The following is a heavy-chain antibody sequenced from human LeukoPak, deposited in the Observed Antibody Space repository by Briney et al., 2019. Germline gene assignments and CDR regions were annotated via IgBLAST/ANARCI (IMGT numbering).Heavy chain of an antibody. Sequence: GGSLRLSCAASGFTFGNDGMSWVRQVPGKGLEWVSAISGSGGTTYYADSVKGRFTISRDNSQNTLYLQMKSLRAEDTAVYYCAKHHPSSRGHDYWGQGTLVTVPS. D-gene: IGHD1-14*01. CDR1: GFTFGNDG. V-gene: IGHV3-23*01. CDR3: AKHHPSSRGHDY. CDR2: ISGSGGTT. J-gene: IGHJ4*02.